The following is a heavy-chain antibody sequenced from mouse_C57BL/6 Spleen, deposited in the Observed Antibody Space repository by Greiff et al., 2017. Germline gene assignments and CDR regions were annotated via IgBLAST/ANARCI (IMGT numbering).Heavy chain of an antibody. D-gene: IGHD1-1*01. Sequence: QVQLQQPGAELVMPGASVKLSCKASGYTFTSYWMHWVKQRPGQGLEWIGEIDPSDSYTNYNQKFKGKSTLTVDKSSSTAYMQLSSLTSEDSAVYYCAIEDYGSSQYYFDYWGQGTTLTVSS. CDR1: GYTFTSYW. CDR2: IDPSDSYT. CDR3: AIEDYGSSQYYFDY. V-gene: IGHV1-69*01. J-gene: IGHJ2*01.